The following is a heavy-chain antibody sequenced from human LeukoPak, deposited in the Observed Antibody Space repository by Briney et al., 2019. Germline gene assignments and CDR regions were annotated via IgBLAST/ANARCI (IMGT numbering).Heavy chain of an antibody. J-gene: IGHJ3*02. D-gene: IGHD3-22*01. CDR1: GYTFTSYG. CDR3: ARGGWLLEGYDAFDI. V-gene: IGHV1-18*01. Sequence: GASVKVSCKASGYTFTSYGISWVRQAPGQGLEWMGWISTYNDNTNYAQKLQSRVTMTTDTSTSTAYMELRSLRSDDTAMYYCARGGWLLEGYDAFDIWGQGTMVTVSS. CDR2: ISTYNDNT.